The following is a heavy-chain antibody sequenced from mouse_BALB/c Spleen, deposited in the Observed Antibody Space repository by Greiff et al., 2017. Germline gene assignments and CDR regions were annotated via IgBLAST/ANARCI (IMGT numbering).Heavy chain of an antibody. CDR3: ASPGYGNYAAY. J-gene: IGHJ3*01. CDR1: GYAFSSSW. CDR2: IYPGDGDT. Sequence: QVQLQQSGPELVKPGASVKISCKASGYAFSSSWMNWVKQRPGQGLEWIGRIYPGDGDTNYNGKFKGKATLTADKSSSTAYMQLSSLTSVDSAVYFCASPGYGNYAAYWGQGTLVTVSA. D-gene: IGHD2-1*01. V-gene: IGHV1-82*01.